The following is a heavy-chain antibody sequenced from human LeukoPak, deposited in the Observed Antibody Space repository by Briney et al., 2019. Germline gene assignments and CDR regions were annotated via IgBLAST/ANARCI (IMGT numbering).Heavy chain of an antibody. CDR1: GGSISSYY. J-gene: IGHJ4*02. CDR3: ARSYSSSSPFDY. Sequence: SETLSLTCTVSGGSISSYYWSWIRQPAGKGLEWIGRIYTSGSTNYNPSLRSRVTMSVDTSKNQFSLKLSSVTAADTAVYYCARSYSSSSPFDYWGQGTLVTVSS. V-gene: IGHV4-4*07. CDR2: IYTSGST. D-gene: IGHD6-6*01.